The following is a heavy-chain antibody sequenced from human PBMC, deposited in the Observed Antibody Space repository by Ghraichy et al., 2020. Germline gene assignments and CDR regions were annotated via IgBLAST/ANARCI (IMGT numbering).Heavy chain of an antibody. J-gene: IGHJ6*02. CDR3: ARGSTVVLYYYDDGMDV. V-gene: IGHV3-48*02. D-gene: IGHD4-23*01. CDR2: ITSSSRCI. CDR1: GFTVSSYR. Sequence: GGSLRLSCVGSGFTVSSYRMNWVRQAPGKGLEWVSYITSSSRCIYYADSVKGRFTVSRDYAQNSLYLQMRSLRDEDTAVYYCARGSTVVLYYYDDGMDVWGQGTTVTVSS.